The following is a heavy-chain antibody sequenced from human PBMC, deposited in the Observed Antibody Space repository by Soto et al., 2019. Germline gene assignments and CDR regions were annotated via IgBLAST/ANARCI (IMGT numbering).Heavy chain of an antibody. CDR3: ARSAGWYAVHS. CDR1: GDSVSSPYY. Sequence: QVQLQESGPGLVKPSGTLSLTCAVSGDSVSSPYYWCWVRQPPGKGLEWIGEVFDTGTTSYNPSRRSRVTISMDKSNNHFSLDLTSVTAADTAVYYCARSAGWYAVHSWGPGTLVIVSS. J-gene: IGHJ4*02. CDR2: VFDTGTT. V-gene: IGHV4-4*02. D-gene: IGHD6-19*01.